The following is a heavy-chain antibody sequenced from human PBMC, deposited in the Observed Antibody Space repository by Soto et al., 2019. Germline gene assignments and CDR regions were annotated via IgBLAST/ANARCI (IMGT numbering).Heavy chain of an antibody. Sequence: SETLSLTCTVSGGSISSSDYFWDLIRQSPGKGLEWIGSIYYSGSTYYNPSLKSRVTISVDRSKSQFSLKLSSVTAADTAVYYCARHERGYCSGGSCPQWFDPWGQGSLVTVSS. CDR1: GGSISSSDYF. D-gene: IGHD2-15*01. V-gene: IGHV4-39*01. CDR3: ARHERGYCSGGSCPQWFDP. CDR2: IYYSGST. J-gene: IGHJ5*02.